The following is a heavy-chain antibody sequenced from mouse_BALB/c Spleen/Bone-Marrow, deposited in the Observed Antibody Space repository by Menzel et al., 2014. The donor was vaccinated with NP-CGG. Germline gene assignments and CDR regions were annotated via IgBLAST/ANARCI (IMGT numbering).Heavy chain of an antibody. V-gene: IGHV1-7*01. Sequence: QVQLKQSGPELAKPGASVKMSCRASGYTFTSYWMNWVKQRPVQGLEWIGYINPTSGYTEYNQKFKDKATLTTDKSSSTAYMQLSSLTSEDSAVYHCTTGGNDWFAYWGQGTLVTVSA. J-gene: IGHJ3*01. CDR2: INPTSGYT. CDR1: GYTFTSYW. D-gene: IGHD2-1*01. CDR3: TTGGNDWFAY.